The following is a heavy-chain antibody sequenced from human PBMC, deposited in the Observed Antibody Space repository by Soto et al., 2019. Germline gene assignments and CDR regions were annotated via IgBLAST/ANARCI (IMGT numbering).Heavy chain of an antibody. V-gene: IGHV3-11*03. CDR3: ATGQQVRMADI. Sequence: QVQLLESGGGLVKPGGSLRLSCAASGFTVSGYYMGWIRQPPGKGLEWISYISGNSIDTNHADSVKGRFTISRDNAKNARYLQMDSLRAEATAVYFCATGQQVRMADIWGQGTMVTVSS. J-gene: IGHJ3*02. CDR2: ISGNSIDT. CDR1: GFTVSGYY. D-gene: IGHD6-13*01.